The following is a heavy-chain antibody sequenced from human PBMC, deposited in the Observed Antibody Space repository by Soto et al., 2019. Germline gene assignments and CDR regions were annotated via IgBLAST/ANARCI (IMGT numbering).Heavy chain of an antibody. J-gene: IGHJ6*02. CDR2: IYYSGST. Sequence: SETLSLTCTVSGGSISSYYWSWIRQPPGKGLEWIGYIYYSGSTNYNPSLKSRDTISVDTSKNQFSLKLSSVTAADTAVYYCARDQNYYGSGSGDYSYYGMDVWGQGTTVTVSS. CDR3: ARDQNYYGSGSGDYSYYGMDV. D-gene: IGHD3-10*01. CDR1: GGSISSYY. V-gene: IGHV4-59*01.